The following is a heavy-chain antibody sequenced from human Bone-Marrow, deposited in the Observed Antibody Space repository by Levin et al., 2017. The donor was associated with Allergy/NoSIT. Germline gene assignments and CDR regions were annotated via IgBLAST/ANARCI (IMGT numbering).Heavy chain of an antibody. CDR3: ARVEATIYDSSGYFDY. D-gene: IGHD3-22*01. CDR2: IYYSGST. J-gene: IGHJ4*02. CDR1: GGSISSYY. V-gene: IGHV4-59*01. Sequence: SETLSLTCTVSGGSISSYYWSWIRQPPGKGLEWIGYIYYSGSTNYNPSLKSRVTISVDTSKNQFSLKLSSVTAADTAVYYCARVEATIYDSSGYFDYWGQGTLVTVSS.